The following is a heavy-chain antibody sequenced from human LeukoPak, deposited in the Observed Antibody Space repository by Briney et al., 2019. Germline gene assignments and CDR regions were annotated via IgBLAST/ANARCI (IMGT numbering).Heavy chain of an antibody. J-gene: IGHJ2*01. D-gene: IGHD6-19*01. CDR2: MSQSGIKE. Sequence: PGGSLRLSCAASGFIFSDFDMHWVRQAPGKGLQWVALMSQSGIKEFYADSVKGRFTISRDNSENTLYLQMNSLRAEDTAVYYCAQEGIAVPHLTRGYFNLWGRGTLVTVSS. CDR1: GFIFSDFD. V-gene: IGHV3-30*18. CDR3: AQEGIAVPHLTRGYFNL.